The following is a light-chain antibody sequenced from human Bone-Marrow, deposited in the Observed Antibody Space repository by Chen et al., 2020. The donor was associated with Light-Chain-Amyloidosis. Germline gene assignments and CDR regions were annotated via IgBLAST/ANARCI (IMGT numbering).Light chain of an antibody. CDR3: SSYTITNTLV. V-gene: IGLV2-14*01. J-gene: IGLJ1*01. Sequence: QSALTQPPSVSGPPGQSITISCTGTSSDVGGDNHVSWYQQHPDKAPKLMIYEVTTRPSWVPDRFSGSKSDNTASLTISGLQTEDEADYFCSSYTITNTLVFGSGTRVTVL. CDR2: EVT. CDR1: SSDVGGDNH.